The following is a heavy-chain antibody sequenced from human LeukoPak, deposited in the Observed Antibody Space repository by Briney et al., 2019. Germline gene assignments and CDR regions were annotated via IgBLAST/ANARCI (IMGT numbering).Heavy chain of an antibody. J-gene: IGHJ4*02. CDR2: IHSDGRP. D-gene: IGHD6-25*01. V-gene: IGHV4-39*07. CDR1: GGSISGSRT. CDR3: ARVLTAAGLDF. Sequence: SETLSLTCSVSGGSISGSRTWGWVRQAPGKGLEWIGNIHSDGRPAPNPSLRSRVTLSLDTSTNQFSLKMNSVTAADTALYYCARVLTAAGLDFWGQGILVSISS.